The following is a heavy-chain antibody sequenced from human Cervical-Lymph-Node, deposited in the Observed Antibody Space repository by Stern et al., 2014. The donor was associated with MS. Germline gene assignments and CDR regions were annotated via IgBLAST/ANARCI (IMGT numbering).Heavy chain of an antibody. Sequence: VQLVESGGGVVQPWRSLRLSCAASGFTFSSYGMHWVRQAPGKGLEWVAVISYDGSNKYYADSVKGRFTIYRDNSKNTLNLPMNSLRAEDTAVYYCAKDHGSGWFGSYLDYWSQGTLVPVSS. CDR2: ISYDGSNK. D-gene: IGHD6-19*01. CDR3: AKDHGSGWFGSYLDY. CDR1: GFTFSSYG. V-gene: IGHV3-30*18. J-gene: IGHJ4*02.